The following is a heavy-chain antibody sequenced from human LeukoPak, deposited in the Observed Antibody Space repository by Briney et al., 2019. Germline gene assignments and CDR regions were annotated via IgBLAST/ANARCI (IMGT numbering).Heavy chain of an antibody. CDR3: ARDRIAPGDV. J-gene: IGHJ6*02. CDR2: ISSSGSTI. Sequence: GGSLRLSCAASGFTFSSYEMNWVRQAPGKGLEWVSYISSSGSTIYYADSVKGRFTISRDNAKDSLYLQMNSLRAEDTAVYYCARDRIAPGDVWGQGTTVTVSS. V-gene: IGHV3-48*03. D-gene: IGHD6-25*01. CDR1: GFTFSSYE.